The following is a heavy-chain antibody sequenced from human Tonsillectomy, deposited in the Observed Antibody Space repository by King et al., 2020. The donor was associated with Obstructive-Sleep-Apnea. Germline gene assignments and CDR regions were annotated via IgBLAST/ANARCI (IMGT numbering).Heavy chain of an antibody. V-gene: IGHV3-43*01. CDR3: AKDRAYLVALGTMFDY. D-gene: IGHD6-13*01. CDR2: LSWDGGET. CDR1: GFTFDDYT. J-gene: IGHJ4*02. Sequence: VQLVESGGVVVQPGGSLRLSCAASGFTFDDYTMHWVRQAPGKGLEWVSLLSWDGGETSYADSVKGRFTISRDNSKNSLYLQMNSLRTEDTAFYYCAKDRAYLVALGTMFDYWGQGTLVTVSS.